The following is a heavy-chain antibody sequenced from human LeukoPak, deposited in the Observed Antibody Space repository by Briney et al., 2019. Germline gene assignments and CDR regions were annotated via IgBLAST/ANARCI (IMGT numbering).Heavy chain of an antibody. Sequence: SVKVSCKASGGTFSSYAISWVRQAPGQGLEWMGGIIPIFGTANYAQKFQGRVTITADESTSTAYMGLSSLRSEDTAVYYCARVGEYYDTTPAQPPYYWGQGTLVTVSS. CDR2: IIPIFGTA. CDR1: GGTFSSYA. D-gene: IGHD3-22*01. CDR3: ARVGEYYDTTPAQPPYY. J-gene: IGHJ4*02. V-gene: IGHV1-69*13.